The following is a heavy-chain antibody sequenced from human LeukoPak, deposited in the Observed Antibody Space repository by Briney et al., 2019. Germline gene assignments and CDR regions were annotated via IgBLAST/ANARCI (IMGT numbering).Heavy chain of an antibody. CDR3: ARGRGRYYDFWSGYFDY. Sequence: SETLSLTCTVPGGSISSSSYYWGWIRQPPGKGLEWIGSIYYSGSTYYNPSLKSRVTISVDTSKNQFSLKLSSVTAADTAVYYCARGRGRYYDFWSGYFDYWGQGTLVTVSS. J-gene: IGHJ4*02. CDR2: IYYSGST. V-gene: IGHV4-39*07. CDR1: GGSISSSSYY. D-gene: IGHD3-3*01.